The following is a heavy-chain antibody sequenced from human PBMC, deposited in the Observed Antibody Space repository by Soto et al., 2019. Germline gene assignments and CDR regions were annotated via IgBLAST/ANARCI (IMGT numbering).Heavy chain of an antibody. D-gene: IGHD3-22*01. CDR2: IKSKTDGGTT. V-gene: IGHV3-15*01. J-gene: IGHJ1*01. Sequence: GKGLEWVGRIKSKTDGGTTDYATPVKGRFAISRDDSKNTLFLQMNSLKTEDTAVYYCFSENFYDSSEDFQHWGHGTLVTVFS. CDR3: FSENFYDSSEDFQH.